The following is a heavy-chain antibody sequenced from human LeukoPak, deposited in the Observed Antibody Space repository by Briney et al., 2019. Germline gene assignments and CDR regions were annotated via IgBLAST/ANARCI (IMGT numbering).Heavy chain of an antibody. V-gene: IGHV4-59*01. CDR3: ARGADVDIPATYGMDV. Sequence: SETLTLTCTVSGDSISSYYWRWIRQPPGKGLECIGYIYYSGSTNYNPSLKSRVTISVDTSKNQFSLKLSSVTAADTAVYYCARGADVDIPATYGMDVWGQGTTVTVSS. CDR1: GDSISSYY. J-gene: IGHJ6*02. D-gene: IGHD5-12*01. CDR2: IYYSGST.